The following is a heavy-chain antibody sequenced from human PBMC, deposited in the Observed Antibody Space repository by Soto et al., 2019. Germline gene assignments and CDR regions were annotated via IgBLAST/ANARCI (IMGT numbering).Heavy chain of an antibody. CDR3: ARYSQNRGDGYKSFDY. V-gene: IGHV1-69*06. J-gene: IGHJ4*02. Sequence: QVQLVQSGAEVKKPGSSVKVSCKASGGTFSSYAISWVRQAPGQGLEWMGGIIPIFGTVNYAQKFQARVTMTADKSTSTAYMELSSLRSEDTAVYYCARYSQNRGDGYKSFDYWGQGTLVTVSS. CDR1: GGTFSSYA. D-gene: IGHD5-12*01. CDR2: IIPIFGTV.